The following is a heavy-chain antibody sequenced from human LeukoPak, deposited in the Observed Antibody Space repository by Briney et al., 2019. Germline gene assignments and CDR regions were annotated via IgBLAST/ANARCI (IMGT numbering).Heavy chain of an antibody. D-gene: IGHD3-10*01. J-gene: IGHJ6*02. CDR3: ARVDTYYYGSGSYYTHYYYGMDV. Sequence: SETLSLTCAVYGGSFSGYYWSWIRQPPGKGLEWIGEINHSGSTNYNPSLKSRVTISVDTSKSQFSLKLSSVTAADTAVYYCARVDTYYYGSGSYYTHYYYGMDVWGQGTTVTVSS. CDR2: INHSGST. V-gene: IGHV4-34*01. CDR1: GGSFSGYY.